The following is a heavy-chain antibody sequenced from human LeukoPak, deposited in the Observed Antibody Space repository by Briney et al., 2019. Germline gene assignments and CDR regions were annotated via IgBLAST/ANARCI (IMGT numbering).Heavy chain of an antibody. D-gene: IGHD6-6*01. V-gene: IGHV1-69*04. J-gene: IGHJ4*02. CDR3: AGVEYSSSPPLS. CDR2: IIPIFGIA. Sequence: SVKVSCKASGGTFTSYAISWVRQAPGQGLEWMGRIIPIFGIANYAQKFQGRVTITADKSTSTAYMELSSLRSEDTAVYYCAGVEYSSSPPLSWGQGTLVTVSS. CDR1: GGTFTSYA.